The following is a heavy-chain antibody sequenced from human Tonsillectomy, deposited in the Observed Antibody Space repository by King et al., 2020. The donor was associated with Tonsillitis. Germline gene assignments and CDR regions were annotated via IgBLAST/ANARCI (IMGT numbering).Heavy chain of an antibody. J-gene: IGHJ6*02. Sequence: QLQESGPGLVKPSETLSLTCTVSGGSISSYYWSWIRQPPGKGLEWIGYIYYSGSTNYNHSLKSRVTISVDTSKNQFSLKLSSVTAADTAVYYCARQGAYCVGDCYGGMDVWVQGTTVPVSS. CDR1: GGSISSYY. D-gene: IGHD2-21*01. CDR2: IYYSGST. CDR3: ARQGAYCVGDCYGGMDV. V-gene: IGHV4-59*08.